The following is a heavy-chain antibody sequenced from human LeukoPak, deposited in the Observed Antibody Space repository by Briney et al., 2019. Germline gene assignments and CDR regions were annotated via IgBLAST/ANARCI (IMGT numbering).Heavy chain of an antibody. CDR3: ANFGSGYDYEGP. D-gene: IGHD5-12*01. J-gene: IGHJ5*02. CDR1: GFTFSSYW. V-gene: IGHV3-30*02. CDR2: IRYDGSNK. Sequence: GGSLRLSCAASGFTFSSYWMSWVRQAPGKGLEWVAFIRYDGSNKYYADSVKGRFTISRDNSKNTLYLQMNSLRAEDTAVYYCANFGSGYDYEGPWGQGTLVTVSS.